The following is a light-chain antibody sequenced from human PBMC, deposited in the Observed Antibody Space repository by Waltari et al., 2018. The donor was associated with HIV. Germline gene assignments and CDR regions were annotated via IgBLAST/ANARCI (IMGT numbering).Light chain of an antibody. V-gene: IGLV3-25*03. J-gene: IGLJ3*02. CDR1: ASPRQC. CDR2: KDS. CDR3: QSADSSGTYPWV. Sequence: SDELTQPPWVAVSPGKTARITCSGDASPRQCDYWYQQKPGQAPVLVIYKDSERPSGIPERFSGSSSGTTVTLTISGVQAEDEADYYCQSADSSGTYPWVFGGGTKLTVL.